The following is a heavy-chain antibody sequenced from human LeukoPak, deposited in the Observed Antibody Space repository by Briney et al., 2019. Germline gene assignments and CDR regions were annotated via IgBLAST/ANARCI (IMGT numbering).Heavy chain of an antibody. D-gene: IGHD3-9*01. J-gene: IGHJ4*02. V-gene: IGHV3-23*01. CDR1: GFTFSSYA. CDR2: ISGSGGST. Sequence: GGSLRLSCAASGFTFSSYAMSWVRQAPGKGLEWVSAISGSGGSTYYADSVKGRFTISRDNSKNTLYLQMNSLRAEDTAVYYCAKQGVYDIHQLSFDYWGQGTLVTVSS. CDR3: AKQGVYDIHQLSFDY.